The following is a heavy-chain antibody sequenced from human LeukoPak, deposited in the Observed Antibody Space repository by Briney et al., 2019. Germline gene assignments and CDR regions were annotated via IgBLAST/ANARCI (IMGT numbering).Heavy chain of an antibody. D-gene: IGHD6-19*01. J-gene: IGHJ3*02. CDR1: GYTFTSNY. Sequence: ASVKVSCKAFGYTFTSNYMHWVRQAPGQGPEWMGVISPSGGSTTYAQKFQGRVTLTRDMSTSTDYLELSSLRSEDTAVYYCARGRGQWLPPGAFDMWGQGTMVTVSS. CDR3: ARGRGQWLPPGAFDM. CDR2: ISPSGGST. V-gene: IGHV1-46*01.